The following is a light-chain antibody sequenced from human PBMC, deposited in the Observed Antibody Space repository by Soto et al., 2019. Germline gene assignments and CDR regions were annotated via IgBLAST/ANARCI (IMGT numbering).Light chain of an antibody. CDR2: EGS. V-gene: IGLV2-23*03. J-gene: IGLJ2*01. CDR1: SSDVGSYNL. CDR3: CSYAGSSTFDVV. Sequence: QSALTQPASVSGSPGQSITISCTGTSSDVGSYNLVSRYQQHPGKAPKLMIYEGSKRPSGVSNRFSGSKSGNTASLTISGLQAGDEADYYCCSYAGSSTFDVVFGGGTKLTVL.